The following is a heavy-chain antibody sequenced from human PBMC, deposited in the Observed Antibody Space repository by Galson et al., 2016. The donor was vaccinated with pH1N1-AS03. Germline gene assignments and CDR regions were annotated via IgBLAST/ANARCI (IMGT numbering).Heavy chain of an antibody. CDR3: SAGLGTTDSDY. CDR1: GFTFSDAW. D-gene: IGHD6-19*01. J-gene: IGHJ4*02. V-gene: IGHV3-15*01. Sequence: SLRLSCAGSGFTFSDAWMTWVRQAPGKGLEWIGRIKRNIEGAATDYAAPVKGRFTISRDDSKYTTYLQMNSLKIEDTAVYYCSAGLGTTDSDYWGQGTLVTVSS. CDR2: IKRNIEGAAT.